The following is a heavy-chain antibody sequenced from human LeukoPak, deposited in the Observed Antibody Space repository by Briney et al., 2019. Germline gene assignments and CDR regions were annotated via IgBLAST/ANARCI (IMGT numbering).Heavy chain of an antibody. CDR2: MNPNSGNT. J-gene: IGHJ6*02. Sequence: ASVKVSCKASGYTFTSYDINWVRQATGQGLEWMGWMNPNSGNTGYAQKLQGRVTMTRNTSISTAYMELSSLRAEDTAVYYCARARGNSSGWYYYGKDVWGQGTTVTVSS. D-gene: IGHD6-19*01. CDR3: ARARGNSSGWYYYGKDV. V-gene: IGHV1-8*01. CDR1: GYTFTSYD.